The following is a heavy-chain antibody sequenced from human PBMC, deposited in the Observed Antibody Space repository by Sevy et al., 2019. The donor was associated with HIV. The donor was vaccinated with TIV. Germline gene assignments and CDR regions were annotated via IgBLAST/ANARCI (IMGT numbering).Heavy chain of an antibody. J-gene: IGHJ4*02. CDR1: GFTFTTYT. CDR2: ISSSSSSI. Sequence: GGSQRLSCTASGFTFTTYTMNWVRQAPGKGLEWVAYISSSSSSIFYADSVKGRFTISRDNAKNSLYLQMNDLRAEDTAVYYCARDEQTYGDYDYFDYWGQGTLVTVSS. D-gene: IGHD4-17*01. V-gene: IGHV3-48*01. CDR3: ARDEQTYGDYDYFDY.